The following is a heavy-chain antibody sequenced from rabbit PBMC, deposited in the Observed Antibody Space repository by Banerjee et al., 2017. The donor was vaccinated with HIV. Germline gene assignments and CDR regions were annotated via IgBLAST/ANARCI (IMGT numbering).Heavy chain of an antibody. D-gene: IGHD4-2*01. CDR3: ARLDVGNRDWDL. J-gene: IGHJ4*01. V-gene: IGHV1S40*01. CDR2: INSNTGST. CDR1: GIEISRYN. Sequence: QSLEVSGGDLVQPGGTLTLTCKASGIEISRYNMQWVRQAPGKGLEWIACINSNTGSTVYASWAKGRFTISKTSSTTMTLQMTSLTAADTATYFCARLDVGNRDWDLWGPGTLVTVS.